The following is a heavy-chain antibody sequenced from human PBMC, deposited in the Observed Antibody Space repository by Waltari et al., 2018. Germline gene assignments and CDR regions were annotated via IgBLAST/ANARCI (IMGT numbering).Heavy chain of an antibody. CDR3: ARALRFLEWLSYNWFDP. CDR1: GGSFSGYY. D-gene: IGHD3-3*01. V-gene: IGHV4-34*01. J-gene: IGHJ5*02. CDR2: INHSGST. Sequence: QVQLQQWGAGLLKPSETLSLTCAVYGGSFSGYYWSWIRPPPGKGLEWIGEINHSGSTNYNPSLKRRVTISVDTSKNQCSLKLSSVTAADTAVYYCARALRFLEWLSYNWFDPWGQGTLVTVSS.